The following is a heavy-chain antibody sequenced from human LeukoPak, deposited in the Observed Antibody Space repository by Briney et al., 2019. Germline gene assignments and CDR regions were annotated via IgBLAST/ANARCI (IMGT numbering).Heavy chain of an antibody. CDR2: IYYSGST. V-gene: IGHV4-30-4*01. J-gene: IGHJ4*02. Sequence: SETLSLTCTVSGGSISSGDYYWSWIRQPPGKGLEWIGYIYYSGSTYYNPSLKSRVTISVDTSKNQFSLKLSSVTVADTAVYYCASSSSSWTFFDYWGQGTLVTVSS. D-gene: IGHD6-13*01. CDR3: ASSSSSWTFFDY. CDR1: GGSISSGDYY.